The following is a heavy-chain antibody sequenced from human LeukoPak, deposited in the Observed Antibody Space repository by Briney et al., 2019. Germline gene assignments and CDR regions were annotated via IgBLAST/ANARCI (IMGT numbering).Heavy chain of an antibody. V-gene: IGHV3-23*01. J-gene: IGHJ4*02. D-gene: IGHD5-12*01. CDR2: ISGSGGST. CDR1: GFTFSSYA. CDR3: AKVPEQGGGYDRSPYGY. Sequence: GGSLRLSCAASGFTFSSYAMSWVRQAPGEGLEWVSAISGSGGSTYYADSVKGRFTISRDNSKNTLYLQMNSLRAEDTAVYYCAKVPEQGGGYDRSPYGYWGQGTLVTVSS.